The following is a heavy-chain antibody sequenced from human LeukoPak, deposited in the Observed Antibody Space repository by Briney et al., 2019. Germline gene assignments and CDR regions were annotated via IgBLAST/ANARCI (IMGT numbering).Heavy chain of an antibody. CDR2: IYSGGST. Sequence: PGGSLRLSCAASGFTVSSNYMSWVRQAPGKGLEWVSVIYSGGSTYYADSVKGRFTISRDNAKNSLYLQMNSLRAEDTAVYYCARDPGSFEYQLGFDYWGQGTLVTVSS. J-gene: IGHJ4*02. CDR1: GFTVSSNY. V-gene: IGHV3-53*01. D-gene: IGHD2-2*01. CDR3: ARDPGSFEYQLGFDY.